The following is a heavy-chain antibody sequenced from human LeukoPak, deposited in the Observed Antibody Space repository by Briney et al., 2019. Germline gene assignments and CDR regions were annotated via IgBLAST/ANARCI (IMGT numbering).Heavy chain of an antibody. CDR3: AKAEGYDILTGLDY. CDR2: IGASGGST. V-gene: IGHV3-23*01. Sequence: GSLRLSCAASGFTFSSYEMNWVRQAPGKGLEWVSGIGASGGSTYYADSVKGRFTISRDKSKNTLYLQMNSLRTEDTAVYYCAKAEGYDILTGLDYWGQGTLVTVSS. CDR1: GFTFSSYE. J-gene: IGHJ4*02. D-gene: IGHD3-9*01.